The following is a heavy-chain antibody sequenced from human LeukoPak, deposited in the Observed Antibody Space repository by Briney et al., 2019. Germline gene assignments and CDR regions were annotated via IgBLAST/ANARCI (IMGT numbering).Heavy chain of an antibody. V-gene: IGHV3-21*06. CDR2: ISGRSADI. Sequence: PGGSLRLSCAASGFAFSSYAMNWVRQAPGKGLEWVSSISGRSADIYYADSVKGRFTISRDNAKNSVFLQMNNLRVEDAAIYYCARRGYHDSSGYDYWGQGTPVTVSS. J-gene: IGHJ4*02. CDR3: ARRGYHDSSGYDY. D-gene: IGHD3-22*01. CDR1: GFAFSSYA.